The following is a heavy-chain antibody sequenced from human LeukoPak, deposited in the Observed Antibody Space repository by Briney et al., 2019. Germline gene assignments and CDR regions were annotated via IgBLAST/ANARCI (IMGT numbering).Heavy chain of an antibody. CDR3: ARDICPNCDIVVVSRGKENAFDI. Sequence: GASVKVSCKASGYTFTSYGISWVRQATGQGLEWMGWISAYNGNTNYAQKLQGRVTMTTDTSTSTAYMELRSLRSDDTAVYYCARDICPNCDIVVVSRGKENAFDIWGQGTMVTVSS. CDR2: ISAYNGNT. V-gene: IGHV1-18*01. J-gene: IGHJ3*02. D-gene: IGHD2-15*01. CDR1: GYTFTSYG.